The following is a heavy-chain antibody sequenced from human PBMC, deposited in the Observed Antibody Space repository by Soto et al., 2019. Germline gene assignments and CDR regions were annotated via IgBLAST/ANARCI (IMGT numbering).Heavy chain of an antibody. D-gene: IGHD2-2*01. CDR3: ARVVIGYCSSTSCPAEY. CDR2: MFPGDSTT. Sequence: PGESLKISCKGSGLTFTAYWIGWVRQMPGKGLEWMGIMFPGDSTTRYSPSFQGQVTMSADKSISTAYLQWNSLKASDTAMYYCARVVIGYCSSTSCPAEYWGQGALVT. V-gene: IGHV5-51*01. CDR1: GLTFTAYW. J-gene: IGHJ4*02.